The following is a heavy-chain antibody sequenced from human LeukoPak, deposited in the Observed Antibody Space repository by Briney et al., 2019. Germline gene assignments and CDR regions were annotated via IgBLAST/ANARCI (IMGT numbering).Heavy chain of an antibody. V-gene: IGHV3-30-3*01. Sequence: GGSLRLSCAASGFTFSSYAMHWVRQAPGKGLEWVAVISYDGSNKYYADSVKGRFTISRDNSKNALYLQMNSLRAEDTAVYYCARDREMATTLIPFDYWGQGTLVTVSS. CDR3: ARDREMATTLIPFDY. D-gene: IGHD5-24*01. CDR2: ISYDGSNK. J-gene: IGHJ4*02. CDR1: GFTFSSYA.